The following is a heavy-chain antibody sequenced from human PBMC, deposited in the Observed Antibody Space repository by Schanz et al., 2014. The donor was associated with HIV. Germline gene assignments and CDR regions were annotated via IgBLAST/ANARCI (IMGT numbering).Heavy chain of an antibody. Sequence: QVQLVQSGAEVKKPGASVKVSCKASGYTFTSYDIHWVRQATGQGLEWMGWMNPNSGNTGYAQKFQGRVTMTRDTSISTTYMELSSLRAEDTALYYCARAYPGSPLGKTSYYFDYWGRGTLVTVSS. CDR3: ARAYPGSPLGKTSYYFDY. D-gene: IGHD3-10*01. CDR1: GYTFTSYD. J-gene: IGHJ4*02. V-gene: IGHV1-8*01. CDR2: MNPNSGNT.